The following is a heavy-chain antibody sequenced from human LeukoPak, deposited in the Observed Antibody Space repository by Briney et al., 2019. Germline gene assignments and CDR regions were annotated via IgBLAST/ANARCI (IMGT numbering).Heavy chain of an antibody. CDR1: GGTFSSYA. CDR2: IIPIFGTA. D-gene: IGHD1-7*01. V-gene: IGHV1-69*13. Sequence: SVKVSCKASGGTFSSYAISWVRQAPGQGLEWMGGIIPIFGTANYAQKFQGRVTITADESTSTAYMELSSLRSEDTAVYYCVVDITGTIEVDYYYYGMGVWGQGTTVTVSS. CDR3: VVDITGTIEVDYYYYGMGV. J-gene: IGHJ6*02.